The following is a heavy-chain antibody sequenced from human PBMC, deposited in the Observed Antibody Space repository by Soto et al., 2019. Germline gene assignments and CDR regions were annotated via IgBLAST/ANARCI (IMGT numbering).Heavy chain of an antibody. CDR3: AVSSIAARPAYYGMDV. Sequence: GGSLRLSCAASGFTVSSNYMSWVRQAPGKGLEWVSVIYSGGSTYYADSVKGRFTISRDNSKNTLYLQMNSLRAEDTAVYYCAVSSIAARPAYYGMDVWGQGTTVTVSS. CDR1: GFTVSSNY. D-gene: IGHD6-6*01. CDR2: IYSGGST. V-gene: IGHV3-53*01. J-gene: IGHJ6*02.